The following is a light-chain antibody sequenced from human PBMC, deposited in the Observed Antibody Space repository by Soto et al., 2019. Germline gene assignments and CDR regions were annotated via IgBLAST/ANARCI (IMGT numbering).Light chain of an antibody. J-gene: IGLJ1*01. CDR1: SSNIGSNT. CDR3: AAWDDSLNAVYV. CDR2: SNN. Sequence: QSVLTQPPSASGTPGQRVTISWSGSSSNIGSNTVNWYQQLPGTAPKLLIYSNNQRPSGVPDRSSGSKSGTSASLAISGLQSEDEADYYCAAWDDSLNAVYVFGTGTKVTVL. V-gene: IGLV1-44*01.